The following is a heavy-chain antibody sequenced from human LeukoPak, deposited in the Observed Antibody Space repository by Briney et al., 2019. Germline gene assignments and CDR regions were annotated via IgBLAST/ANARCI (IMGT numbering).Heavy chain of an antibody. D-gene: IGHD5-24*01. CDR2: ISYDGSTK. Sequence: GGSLRLSCAASGFTFTNFAVHWVRQAPGKGLEWVAFISYDGSTKYYADSVKGRFTISRDNSKNTLYLQMNSLRTEDTAVYYCARRSRDGWYFDYWGQGTLVTVSS. CDR1: GFTFTNFA. CDR3: ARRSRDGWYFDY. J-gene: IGHJ4*02. V-gene: IGHV3-30*04.